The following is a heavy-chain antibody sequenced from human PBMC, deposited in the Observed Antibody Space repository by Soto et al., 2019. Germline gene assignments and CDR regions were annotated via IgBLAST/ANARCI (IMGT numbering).Heavy chain of an antibody. J-gene: IGHJ6*02. CDR2: ISSGSSYT. D-gene: IGHD1-26*01. CDR1: GFTFSDHY. Sequence: QVQLVESGGGLVKPGGSLRLSCAVSGFTFSDHYMSWIRQAPGKGLEWISYISSGSSYTNYADSVKGRFTISSDNADKSLDLQMSRLGADDTAVYDCARTMGRRTQGYYNGMDVWGQGTTVTVSS. V-gene: IGHV3-11*05. CDR3: ARTMGRRTQGYYNGMDV.